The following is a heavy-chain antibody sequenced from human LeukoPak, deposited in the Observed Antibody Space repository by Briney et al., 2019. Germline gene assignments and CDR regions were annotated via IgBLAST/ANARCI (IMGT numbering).Heavy chain of an antibody. Sequence: SETLSLTCTVSGGSISSGSYYWSWIRQPAGKGLEWIGRIYTSGSTNYNPSLKSRVTISVDTSKNQFSLKLSSVTAADTAVYYCARSGSYSYFDLWGRGTLVTVSS. J-gene: IGHJ2*01. D-gene: IGHD1-26*01. CDR3: ARSGSYSYFDL. V-gene: IGHV4-61*02. CDR2: IYTSGST. CDR1: GGSISSGSYY.